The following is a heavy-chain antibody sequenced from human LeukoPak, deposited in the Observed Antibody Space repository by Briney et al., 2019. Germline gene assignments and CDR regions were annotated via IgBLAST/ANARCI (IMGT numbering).Heavy chain of an antibody. J-gene: IGHJ6*02. V-gene: IGHV4-59*06. CDR3: ARGWLRLPRSLYGMDV. CDR1: GGSISSYY. CDR2: IYYSGST. Sequence: SETLSLTCTVSGGSISSYYWSWIRQHPGKGLEWIGYIYYSGSTYYNPSLKSRVTISVDTSKNQFSLKLSSVTAADTAVYYCARGWLRLPRSLYGMDVWGQGTTVTVSS. D-gene: IGHD5-12*01.